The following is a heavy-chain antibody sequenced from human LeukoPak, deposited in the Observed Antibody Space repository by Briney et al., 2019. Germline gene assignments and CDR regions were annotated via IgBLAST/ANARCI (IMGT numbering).Heavy chain of an antibody. CDR2: IYYSGST. V-gene: IGHV4-59*12. CDR1: GGSISSYY. Sequence: SETLSLTCTVSGGSISSYYWSWIRQPPGKGLEWIGYIYYSGSTNYNPSLKSRVTISVDRSKNQFSLKLSSVTAADTAVYYCARDPIVVVPAATGSFDYWGQGTLVTVSS. CDR3: ARDPIVVVPAATGSFDY. D-gene: IGHD2-2*01. J-gene: IGHJ4*02.